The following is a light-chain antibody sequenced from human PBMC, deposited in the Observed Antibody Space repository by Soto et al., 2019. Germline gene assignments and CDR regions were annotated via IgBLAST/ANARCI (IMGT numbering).Light chain of an antibody. CDR3: QQYGSLSPTT. CDR2: GAS. Sequence: EIVLTQSPDTLSLSPGEGATLSCRASQSVSSNYLAWYQQKPGQAPRLLIYGASTRATGIPDRFSGGGSGTDFTLTISRLEPEDFAVYYCQQYGSLSPTTFGQGTRLEIE. CDR1: QSVSSNY. J-gene: IGKJ5*01. V-gene: IGKV3-20*01.